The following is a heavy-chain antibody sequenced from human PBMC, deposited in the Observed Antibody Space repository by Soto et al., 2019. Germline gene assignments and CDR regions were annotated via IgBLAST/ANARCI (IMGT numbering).Heavy chain of an antibody. D-gene: IGHD4-17*01. CDR1: GFTFSSYA. Sequence: QVQLVESGGGVVQPGRSLRISCAASGFTFSSYAMHWVRQAPGKGLEWVAVISYDGSNKYYADSVKGRFTISRDNSKNTLYLQMNSLRAEDTAVYYCERDNSLAVTTPDYWGQGTLVTGSS. CDR2: ISYDGSNK. V-gene: IGHV3-30-3*01. J-gene: IGHJ4*02. CDR3: ERDNSLAVTTPDY.